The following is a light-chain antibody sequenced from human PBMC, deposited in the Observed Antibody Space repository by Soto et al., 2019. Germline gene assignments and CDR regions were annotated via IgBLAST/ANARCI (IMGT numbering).Light chain of an antibody. CDR3: AAWDDSLTGMV. CDR2: RNN. CDR1: SSNIESNF. V-gene: IGLV1-47*01. Sequence: QLVLTQPPSASGAPGQRVTISCSGSSSNIESNFVYWYLQLPGTAPKLLIYRNNQRPSGVPDRFSGSKSGTSASLAISGLRSEDEADYYCAAWDDSLTGMVFGGGTKLTVL. J-gene: IGLJ2*01.